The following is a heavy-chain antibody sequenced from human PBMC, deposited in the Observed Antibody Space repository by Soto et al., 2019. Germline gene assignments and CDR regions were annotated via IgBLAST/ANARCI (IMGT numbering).Heavy chain of an antibody. V-gene: IGHV5-51*01. CDR2: IYPGDSDT. J-gene: IGHJ6*03. D-gene: IGHD3-9*01. CDR1: GYSFTSYW. CDR3: ARHPHCDILIGSYYYYYMDV. Sequence: GESLKISCKGSGYSFTSYWIGWVRQMPGKGLEWLGIIYPGDSDTRYSPSFQGQVTISADKSISTAYLQWSSLKASDTAMYYCARHPHCDILIGSYYYYYMDVWGKGTTVTVSS.